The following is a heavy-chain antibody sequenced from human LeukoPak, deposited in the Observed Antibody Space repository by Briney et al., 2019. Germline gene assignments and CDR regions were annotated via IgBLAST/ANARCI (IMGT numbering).Heavy chain of an antibody. CDR1: GYTFTSYY. V-gene: IGHV1-46*01. D-gene: IGHD2-15*01. Sequence: ASVTVSCKASGYTFTSYYMHWVRQAPGQGLEWMGIINPSGGNTSYAQKFQGRVTMTRDTSPSTVYMEQSSLRSEDTAVYYCARVFGAGTPLFDYWGQGTLVTVSS. CDR2: INPSGGNT. J-gene: IGHJ4*02. CDR3: ARVFGAGTPLFDY.